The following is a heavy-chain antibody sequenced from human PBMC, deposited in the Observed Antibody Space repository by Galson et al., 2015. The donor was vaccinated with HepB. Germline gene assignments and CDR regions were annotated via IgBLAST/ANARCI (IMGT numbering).Heavy chain of an antibody. V-gene: IGHV3-23*01. J-gene: IGHJ4*02. CDR2: ISGSGGST. Sequence: SLRLSCAASGFTFSSYAMSWVRQAPGKGLEWVSAISGSGGSTYYADSVKGRFTISRDNSKNTLYLQMNSLRAEDTAVYYCAKVPPYCGGDCPTGVDYWGQGTLVTVSS. CDR1: GFTFSSYA. D-gene: IGHD2-21*02. CDR3: AKVPPYCGGDCPTGVDY.